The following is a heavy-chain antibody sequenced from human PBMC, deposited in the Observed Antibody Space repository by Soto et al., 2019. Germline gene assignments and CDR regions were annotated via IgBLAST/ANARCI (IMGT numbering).Heavy chain of an antibody. V-gene: IGHV4-34*01. CDR2: INHSGST. Sequence: ASETLSLTCAVYGGSFSGYYWSWIRQPPGKGLEWIGEINHSGSTNYNPSLKSRVTISVDTSKNQFSLKLSSVTAADTAVYYCARGALDIVATRGRNYYYYYGMDVWGQGTTVTVSS. D-gene: IGHD5-12*01. CDR3: ARGALDIVATRGRNYYYYYGMDV. J-gene: IGHJ6*02. CDR1: GGSFSGYY.